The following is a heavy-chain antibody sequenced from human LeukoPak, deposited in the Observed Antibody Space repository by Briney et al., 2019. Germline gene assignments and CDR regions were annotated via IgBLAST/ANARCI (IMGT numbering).Heavy chain of an antibody. D-gene: IGHD2-8*01. CDR2: ISGSGGST. V-gene: IGHV3-23*01. CDR3: AKDRSSINDVCHGDFDY. CDR1: GFIFSSYA. Sequence: GGSLRLSCAASGFIFSSYAMSWVRQAPGKGLEWVSTISGSGGSTYYADSVKGRFTISRDNSKNTVYLQMNSLRAEDTAVYYCAKDRSSINDVCHGDFDYWGQGTLVTVSS. J-gene: IGHJ4*02.